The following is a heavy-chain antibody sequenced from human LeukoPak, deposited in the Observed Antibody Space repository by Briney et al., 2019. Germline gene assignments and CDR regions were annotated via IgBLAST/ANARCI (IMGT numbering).Heavy chain of an antibody. D-gene: IGHD4-23*01. J-gene: IGHJ4*02. V-gene: IGHV4-34*01. CDR3: ARHDYGGNSGPRY. CDR1: GGSFSGYD. CDR2: INHSGST. Sequence: SETLSLTCAGYGGSFSGYDWSWIRQRPGKGLEWIGEINHSGSTNYNPSLKSRVTISVDTSKNQFPLKLSSVTAADTAVYYCARHDYGGNSGPRYWGQGTLVTVSS.